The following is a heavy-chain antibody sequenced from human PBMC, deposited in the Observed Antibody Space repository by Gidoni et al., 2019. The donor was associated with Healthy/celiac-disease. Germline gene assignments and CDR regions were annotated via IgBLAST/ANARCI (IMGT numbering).Heavy chain of an antibody. Sequence: EVQLVQSGAAVKKPGESLRISCKGSGYSFTSYWISGVRQMPGKGLEWMGRIDPSDSYTNYSPSFQGHVTSSADKSISTAYLQWSSLKASDTAMYYCARRGYDILTDLNWFDPWGQGTLVTVSS. D-gene: IGHD3-9*01. CDR3: ARRGYDILTDLNWFDP. CDR2: IDPSDSYT. V-gene: IGHV5-10-1*03. CDR1: GYSFTSYW. J-gene: IGHJ5*02.